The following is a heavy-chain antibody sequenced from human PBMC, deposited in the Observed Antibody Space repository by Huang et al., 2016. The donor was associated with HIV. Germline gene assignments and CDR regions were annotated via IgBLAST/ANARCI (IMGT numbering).Heavy chain of an antibody. D-gene: IGHD1-26*01. CDR3: AKDGADEEWDIDY. V-gene: IGHV3-30*18. J-gene: IGHJ4*02. CDR2: ISYDGSNK. Sequence: VQLVESGGGVVQPGRSLRLACAASGFSFSTYGLHWVRQAPGKGLEWVACISYDGSNKYYAHSVKGRFTISRDTSENKVYLQMNSLRHEDTAVYYCAKDGADEEWDIDYWGQGTLVTVSS. CDR1: GFSFSTYG.